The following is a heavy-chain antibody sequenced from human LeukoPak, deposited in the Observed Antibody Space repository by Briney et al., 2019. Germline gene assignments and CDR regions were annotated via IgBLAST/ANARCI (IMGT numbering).Heavy chain of an antibody. J-gene: IGHJ6*02. D-gene: IGHD2-15*01. V-gene: IGHV1-2*06. CDR1: GYTFTGYH. Sequence: ASVKVSCKASGYTFTGYHIHWVRQAPGQGLEWMGRINPNSGGTNYAQKFQGRVTMTRDTSINTAYMELSSLRSDDTAVYSCARDPYISSGPDGMDVWGQGTRSPSL. CDR2: INPNSGGT. CDR3: ARDPYISSGPDGMDV.